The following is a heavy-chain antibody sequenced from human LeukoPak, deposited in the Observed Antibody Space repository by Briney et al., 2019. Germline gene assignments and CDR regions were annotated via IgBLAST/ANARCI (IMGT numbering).Heavy chain of an antibody. J-gene: IGHJ4*02. CDR3: ALISITGTTRFDY. V-gene: IGHV3-48*01. CDR2: ISSSSSTI. CDR1: GFTFRDYK. D-gene: IGHD1-14*01. Sequence: GGSLRLSCAASGFTFRDYKMNWVRQAPGKGLEWVSYISSSSSTIYYADSVKGRFTISRDNAKNSLYLQMNSLRAEDTAVYYCALISITGTTRFDYWGQGTLVTVSS.